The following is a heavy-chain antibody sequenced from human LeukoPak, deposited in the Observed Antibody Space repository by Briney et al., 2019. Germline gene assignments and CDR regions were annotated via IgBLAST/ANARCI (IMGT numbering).Heavy chain of an antibody. CDR2: LYYSGST. J-gene: IGHJ6*03. Sequence: PSETLSLTCTVSGGSISSSSYYWGWIRQPPGQGLEWIGSLYYSGSTYYNPSLKSRVTISVDTSKNHFSLRLRSVTAADTAVFYCAYSRPYFYYMDVWGKGTTVTVSS. D-gene: IGHD2-15*01. CDR3: AYSRPYFYYMDV. V-gene: IGHV4-39*02. CDR1: GGSISSSSYY.